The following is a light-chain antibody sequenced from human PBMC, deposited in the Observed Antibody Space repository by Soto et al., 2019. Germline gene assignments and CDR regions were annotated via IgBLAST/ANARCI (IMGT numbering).Light chain of an antibody. CDR1: QYINTR. CDR2: QTS. V-gene: IGKV3-11*01. CDR3: HQRQSWPRT. J-gene: IGKJ1*01. Sequence: IVFTKSLATLASFPGERVTLSCRASQYINTRLAWYQHRPGQAPRLLIYQTSLRAAGIPARFSASGSGTDFTLTISDVQPEDFALYYCHQRQSWPRTFGQGTKVDIK.